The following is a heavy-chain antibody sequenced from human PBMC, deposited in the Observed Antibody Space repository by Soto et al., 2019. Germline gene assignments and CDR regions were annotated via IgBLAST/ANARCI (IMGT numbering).Heavy chain of an antibody. J-gene: IGHJ6*02. CDR2: IYYSGST. V-gene: IGHV4-39*01. Sequence: SETLSLTCTVSGGSISSSSYYWGWILQPPGKGLEWIGSIYYSGSTYYNPSLKSRVTISVDTSKNQFSLKLSSVTAADTAVYYCARQNFWSGYYTPYYYYGMDVWGQGTTVTVS. CDR3: ARQNFWSGYYTPYYYYGMDV. CDR1: GGSISSSSYY. D-gene: IGHD3-3*01.